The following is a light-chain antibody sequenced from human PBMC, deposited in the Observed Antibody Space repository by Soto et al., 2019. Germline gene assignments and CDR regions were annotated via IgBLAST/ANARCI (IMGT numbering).Light chain of an antibody. CDR2: AAS. V-gene: IGKV1-27*01. CDR1: RDITNH. CDR3: LTYNSGLWT. Sequence: DIQMTQSPSSLSASVGDRVTFTCRASRDITNHLAWYQQNPGKVPKLLIYAASTLQSGVPSRFSGSGSGTDFTLTIGSLQPEDVATYFCLTYNSGLWTFGQGTKVEIK. J-gene: IGKJ1*01.